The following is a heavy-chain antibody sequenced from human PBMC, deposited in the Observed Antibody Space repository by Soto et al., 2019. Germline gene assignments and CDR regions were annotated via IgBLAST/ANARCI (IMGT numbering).Heavy chain of an antibody. CDR2: IRGFNGNT. CDR3: GRGDAMSGRARAFDG. J-gene: IGHJ3*01. V-gene: IGHV1-18*01. CDR1: GYTFSTYY. D-gene: IGHD1-26*01. Sequence: QVRLVQSGTVVTEPGASVKVSCKASGYTFSTYYISWVRQAPGQGLQWLGWIRGFNGNTFSPQEVQDRVVMTMDTSTTSVYEELTSLRAAETAVYSGGRGDAMSGRARAFDGWGQGTLVIVS.